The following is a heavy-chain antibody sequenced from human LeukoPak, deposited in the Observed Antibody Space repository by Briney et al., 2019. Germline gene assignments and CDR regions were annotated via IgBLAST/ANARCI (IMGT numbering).Heavy chain of an antibody. V-gene: IGHV3-23*01. CDR3: AKDPTIAVAGTFGY. Sequence: GGSLRLSCAASGFTFSSYGMSWVRQAPGKGLEWVSAIGGRDGSTYYADSVKGRFTISRDNSKNTLYLQMNSLRAEDTAVYYCAKDPTIAVAGTFGYWGQGTLVTVSS. D-gene: IGHD6-19*01. CDR1: GFTFSSYG. CDR2: IGGRDGST. J-gene: IGHJ4*02.